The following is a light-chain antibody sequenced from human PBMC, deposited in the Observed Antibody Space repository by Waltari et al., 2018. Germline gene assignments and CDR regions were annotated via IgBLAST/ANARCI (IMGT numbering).Light chain of an antibody. CDR3: CSYAGSYTWV. Sequence: QSALTQPRSVSGSTGQSVTISCTGTSSDDGGYNYVSWYQQHPGKAPKLMIYDVSKRPSGVPDRFSGSKSGNTASLTISGLQAEDEADYYCCSYAGSYTWVFGGGTKLTVL. V-gene: IGLV2-11*01. CDR2: DVS. J-gene: IGLJ3*02. CDR1: SSDDGGYNY.